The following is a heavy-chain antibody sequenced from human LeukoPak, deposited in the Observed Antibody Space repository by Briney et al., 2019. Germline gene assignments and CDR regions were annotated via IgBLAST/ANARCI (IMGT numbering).Heavy chain of an antibody. Sequence: GGSLRLSCAASGFTFSSYGMHWVRQAAGKGLQWVAFIRYDGSNKYYADSVKGRFTISRDNSKNTLYLQMNSLRAEDTAVYYCAKDRGIGNQEGLFDYWGQGTLVTVSS. V-gene: IGHV3-30*02. CDR1: GFTFSSYG. CDR3: AKDRGIGNQEGLFDY. D-gene: IGHD4-23*01. J-gene: IGHJ4*02. CDR2: IRYDGSNK.